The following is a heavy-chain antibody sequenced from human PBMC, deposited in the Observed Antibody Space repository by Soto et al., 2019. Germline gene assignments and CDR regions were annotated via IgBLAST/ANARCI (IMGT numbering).Heavy chain of an antibody. D-gene: IGHD2-15*01. CDR2: ISAYNGNT. Sequence: QVQLVQSGAEVKKPGASVKVSCKASGYTFTSYGISWVRQAPGQGLEWMGWISAYNGNTNYAQKLQGRVTMTTDTPTSTXXLXLXTLRSDATAVYYCARDFTVVVVAATRAQDYYDGMDVWGQGTTVTVSS. CDR3: ARDFTVVVVAATRAQDYYDGMDV. CDR1: GYTFTSYG. V-gene: IGHV1-18*01. J-gene: IGHJ6*02.